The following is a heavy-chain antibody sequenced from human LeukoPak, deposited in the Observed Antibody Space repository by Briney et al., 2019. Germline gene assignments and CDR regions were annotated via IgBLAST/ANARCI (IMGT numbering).Heavy chain of an antibody. CDR3: ARGGDILTGYCFDY. Sequence: SETLSLTCAVSGGSVSSGSYYWSWIRQPPGKGLEWIGYIYYSGSTDYNPSLKSRVTMLLDTSKNQFSLKLTSVTAADTAMYYCARGGDILTGYCFDYWGQGTLVTVSS. D-gene: IGHD3-9*01. J-gene: IGHJ4*02. CDR1: GGSVSSGSYY. V-gene: IGHV4-61*01. CDR2: IYYSGST.